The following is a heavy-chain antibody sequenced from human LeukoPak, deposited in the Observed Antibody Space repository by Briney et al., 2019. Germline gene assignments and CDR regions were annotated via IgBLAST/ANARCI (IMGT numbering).Heavy chain of an antibody. CDR1: GFSFSGYS. CDR2: ISSGSRTI. V-gene: IGHV3-48*01. CDR3: ITAQKNANGYFSFDY. Sequence: GGSLRLSCAASGFSFSGYSMNWVRQAPGKGLDWVSYISSGSRTIFYADSVKGRFTISRDNSKNTLYLQMNSLKTEDTAVYYCITAQKNANGYFSFDYWGQGALVAVSS. D-gene: IGHD5-24*01. J-gene: IGHJ4*02.